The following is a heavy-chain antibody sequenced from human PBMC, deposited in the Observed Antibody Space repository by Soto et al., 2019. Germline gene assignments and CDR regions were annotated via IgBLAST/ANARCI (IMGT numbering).Heavy chain of an antibody. V-gene: IGHV3-48*02. Sequence: PGGSLRLSYAASGFTFSSYSMNWVRQAPGQGLEWVSYISSNSWTIYYADSVKGRFTISRDNAKNSLNLQMNSLRDEDTAVFYCARGPSAAAPLSDWYFDLWGRGTLVTVSS. J-gene: IGHJ2*01. CDR2: ISSNSWTI. CDR1: GFTFSSYS. D-gene: IGHD2-2*01. CDR3: ARGPSAAAPLSDWYFDL.